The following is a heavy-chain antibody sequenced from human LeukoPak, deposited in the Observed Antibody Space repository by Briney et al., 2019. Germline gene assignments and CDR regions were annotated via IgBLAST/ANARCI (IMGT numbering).Heavy chain of an antibody. J-gene: IGHJ4*02. Sequence: PSETLSLTCTVSGGYISGFYWSWIRQPPEKGLEWIGYVHYSGSTNYNPSLKSRVIISVDSSKNQFSLKLSSVTAADTAVYYCATYYSDSSAYVHYLDSWGRGTLVTVSS. V-gene: IGHV4-59*03. CDR3: ATYYSDSSAYVHYLDS. CDR2: VHYSGST. D-gene: IGHD3-22*01. CDR1: GGYISGFY.